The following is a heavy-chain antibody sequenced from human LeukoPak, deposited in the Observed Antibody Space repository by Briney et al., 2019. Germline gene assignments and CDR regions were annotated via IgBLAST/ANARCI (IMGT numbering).Heavy chain of an antibody. J-gene: IGHJ5*02. Sequence: PGGSLRFSCAASGFTFSSYAMSWLRQAPGKGLEWVSAISGSGGSTYYADSVKGRFTISRDNPKNTLYLQMNSLRAEDTAVYYCAKYRTAPNWFDPWGQGTLVTVSS. D-gene: IGHD2-21*02. CDR1: GFTFSSYA. V-gene: IGHV3-23*01. CDR2: ISGSGGST. CDR3: AKYRTAPNWFDP.